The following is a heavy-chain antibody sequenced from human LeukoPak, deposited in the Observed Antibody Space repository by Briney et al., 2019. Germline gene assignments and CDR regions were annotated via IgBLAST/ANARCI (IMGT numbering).Heavy chain of an antibody. J-gene: IGHJ4*02. CDR1: GGSFSGYY. CDR2: INHSGST. D-gene: IGHD4-17*01. Sequence: SETLSLTCAVYGGSFSGYYWSWIRQPPGKGLEWIGEINHSGSTNYNPSLKSRVTISVDTSKNQFSLKLSSVTAADTAVYYCARHGPLDYGDHIDYWGQGTLVTVSS. CDR3: ARHGPLDYGDHIDY. V-gene: IGHV4-34*01.